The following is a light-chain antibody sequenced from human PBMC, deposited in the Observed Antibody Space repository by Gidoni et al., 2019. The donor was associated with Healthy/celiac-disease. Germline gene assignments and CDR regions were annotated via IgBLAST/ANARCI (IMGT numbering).Light chain of an antibody. J-gene: IGKJ4*01. V-gene: IGKV2-28*01. CDR1: LSFLPCNGYNY. Sequence: DIVMTQSPLSLPVTPGVPASSSCSSRLSFLPCNGYNYLDWYLQKRGQSTQLLISLGTIRACRVADRFSGSGSGTDFTLKSSREEAEDVGVYCCMQARQTPRLTFXGXTKVEIK. CDR2: LGT. CDR3: MQARQTPRLT.